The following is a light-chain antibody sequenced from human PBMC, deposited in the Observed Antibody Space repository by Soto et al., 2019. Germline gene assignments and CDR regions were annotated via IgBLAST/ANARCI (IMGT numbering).Light chain of an antibody. CDR1: GSDVGSYNY. CDR2: KVN. Sequence: QSALTQPASVSGSPGQSITLSCIGTGSDVGSYNYVSWYQQRPGKAPKLMIYKVNNRPSGVSDRFSGSKSANTASLTISGLQSEDEATYYCSSYTTDTIWVFGGGTKVTVL. V-gene: IGLV2-14*01. CDR3: SSYTTDTIWV. J-gene: IGLJ3*02.